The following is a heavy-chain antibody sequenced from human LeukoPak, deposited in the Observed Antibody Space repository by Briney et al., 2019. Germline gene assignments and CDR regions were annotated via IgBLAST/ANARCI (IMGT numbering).Heavy chain of an antibody. D-gene: IGHD2-15*01. CDR3: ARSIVVVVAATGWFDP. J-gene: IGHJ5*02. Sequence: PEGSLRLSCAASGFTFSSYWMSWVRQAPGKGLEWVANIKQDGSEKYYVDSVKGRFTISRDNAKNSLYLQMNSLRAEDTAVYYCARSIVVVVAATGWFDPWGQGTLVTVSS. CDR2: IKQDGSEK. CDR1: GFTFSSYW. V-gene: IGHV3-7*01.